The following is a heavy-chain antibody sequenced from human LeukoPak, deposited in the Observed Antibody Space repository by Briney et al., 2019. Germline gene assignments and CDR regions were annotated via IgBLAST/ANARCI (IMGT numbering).Heavy chain of an antibody. CDR1: GYTFTSYG. J-gene: IGHJ6*03. CDR2: ISAYNGNT. Sequence: ASVKLSCKASGYTFTSYGISWVRQAPGQGLEWMGWISAYNGNTNYAQTLQGRVTMTTDTSTSTAYMELRSLRSDDTAVYYCARGGAPKYYYDSSGYYYGREYYYYYMDVGGKGTTVTVSS. CDR3: ARGGAPKYYYDSSGYYYGREYYYYYMDV. D-gene: IGHD3-22*01. V-gene: IGHV1-18*01.